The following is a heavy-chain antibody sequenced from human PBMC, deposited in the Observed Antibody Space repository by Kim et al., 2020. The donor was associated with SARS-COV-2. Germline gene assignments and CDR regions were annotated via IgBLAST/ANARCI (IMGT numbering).Heavy chain of an antibody. CDR1: GFTFTNYA. Sequence: GGSLRLSCAASGFTFTNYAMAWVRQAPGKGLEWVSSISGSSERTYYTGSVNGRFTISRDNSGNALYLEMTSLRAEDTAVYYCAKEGGVNTAYFSAMDVWGQGTTVTVSS. CDR2: ISGSSERT. D-gene: IGHD4-17*01. J-gene: IGHJ6*02. V-gene: IGHV3-23*01. CDR3: AKEGGVNTAYFSAMDV.